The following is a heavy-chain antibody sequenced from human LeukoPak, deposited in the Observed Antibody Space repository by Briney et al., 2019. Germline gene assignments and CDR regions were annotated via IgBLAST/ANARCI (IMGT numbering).Heavy chain of an antibody. Sequence: PGGSLRLSCAASGFTFSSYAMHWVRQAPGKGLEWVAVISYDGSNKYYADSVKGRFTISRDNSKNTLYLQMNSLRAEDTAVYYCASGGPMTTVTLFDYWGQGTLVTVSS. J-gene: IGHJ4*02. D-gene: IGHD4-17*01. V-gene: IGHV3-30-3*01. CDR1: GFTFSSYA. CDR2: ISYDGSNK. CDR3: ASGGPMTTVTLFDY.